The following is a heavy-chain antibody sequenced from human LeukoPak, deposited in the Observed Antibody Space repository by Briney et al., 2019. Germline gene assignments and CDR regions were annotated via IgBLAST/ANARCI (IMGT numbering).Heavy chain of an antibody. D-gene: IGHD3-16*01. Sequence: GASVKVSCKASGYTFTSYGISWVRQAPGQGLEWMGWISAYNGNTNYAQKLQGRVTMTTDTSTSTAYMELRSLRSDDTAVYYCARHAGVIDAFDISVRSAFDIWDQGTMVTVSS. CDR3: ARHAGVIDAFDISVRSAFDI. CDR2: ISAYNGNT. V-gene: IGHV1-18*01. J-gene: IGHJ3*02. CDR1: GYTFTSYG.